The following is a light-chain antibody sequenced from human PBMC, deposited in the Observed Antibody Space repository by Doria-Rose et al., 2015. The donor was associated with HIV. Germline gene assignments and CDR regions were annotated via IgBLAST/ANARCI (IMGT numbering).Light chain of an antibody. V-gene: IGKV3-20*01. J-gene: IGKJ1*01. CDR1: QSFSSTY. Sequence: EIVMTQSPGTLSLSPGERATLSCRASQSFSSTYLAWYQQYPGQAPSLLIYDGSTRATGIPDRFSASGPGTDFTLTINRLEPEDFALYYCHQYGTSWTFGQGTKVEI. CDR3: HQYGTSWT. CDR2: DGS.